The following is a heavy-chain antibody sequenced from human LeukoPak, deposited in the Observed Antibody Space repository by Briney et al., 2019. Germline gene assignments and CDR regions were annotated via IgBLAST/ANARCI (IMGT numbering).Heavy chain of an antibody. V-gene: IGHV3-30*18. CDR1: GFTFSSYG. J-gene: IGHJ4*02. D-gene: IGHD3-22*01. Sequence: GRSLRLSCAASGFTFSSYGMHWVRQAPGKGLEWVAVISYDGSNKYYADSVKGRFTISRDNSKNTLYLQMNSLRAEDTAVYYCAKDYYDSSGYYSGFDYWGQGTLVTVSS. CDR2: ISYDGSNK. CDR3: AKDYYDSSGYYSGFDY.